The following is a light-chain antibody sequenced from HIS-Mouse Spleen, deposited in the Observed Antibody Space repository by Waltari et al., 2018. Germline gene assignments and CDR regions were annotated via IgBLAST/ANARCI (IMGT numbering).Light chain of an antibody. V-gene: IGLV3-10*01. CDR3: YSTDSSGNHRV. CDR2: EDS. CDR1: ASPKKY. J-gene: IGLJ2*01. Sequence: SYELTQPPSVSVSPGQTARITCSGDASPKKYAYWYQQKSGQAPGLVIYEDSKRPSGIPGRFSGSSSGTMATLTISGAQVEDEADYYCYSTDSSGNHRVFGGGTKLTVL.